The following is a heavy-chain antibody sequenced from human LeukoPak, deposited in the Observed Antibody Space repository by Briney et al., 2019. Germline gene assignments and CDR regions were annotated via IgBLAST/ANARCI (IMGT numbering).Heavy chain of an antibody. V-gene: IGHV3-33*01. J-gene: IGHJ4*02. CDR1: GFPFSNYG. CDR3: ARDRGSSWTLDY. D-gene: IGHD6-13*01. CDR2: IWYDGSNK. Sequence: GTSLRLSCAASGFPFSNYGMHWVRQAPGKGLEWLAVIWYDGSNKYYADSVKGRFTISRDNSKNTLSLQMNSLRAEDTAVYYCARDRGSSWTLDYWGQGALVSVSS.